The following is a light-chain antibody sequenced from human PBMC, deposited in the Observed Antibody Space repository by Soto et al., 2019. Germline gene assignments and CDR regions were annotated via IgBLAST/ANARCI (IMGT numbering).Light chain of an antibody. CDR2: EVS. V-gene: IGLV2-8*01. CDR1: SSDVGGYNY. Sequence: QSALTQPPSASGSPGHSVTISCTGTSSDVGGYNYVSWYQQHPGKAPQLMIYEVSGRPSGVPDRFSGSKSGNAASLTVSGLQAEDEADYYCSSYAGSNNVLFGGGTKVTVL. CDR3: SSYAGSNNVL. J-gene: IGLJ2*01.